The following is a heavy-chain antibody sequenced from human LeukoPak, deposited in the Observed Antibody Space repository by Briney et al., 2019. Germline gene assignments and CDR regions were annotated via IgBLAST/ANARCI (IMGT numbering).Heavy chain of an antibody. Sequence: SETLSLTCTVSGGSLSSYYWSWIRQPPGKGLEWIGYIYYSGSTNYNPSLKSRVTISVGTSKNQFSLKLSSVTAADTAVYYCARALYDFWGGYYAYYFDYWGQGTLVTVSS. V-gene: IGHV4-59*01. J-gene: IGHJ4*02. CDR2: IYYSGST. D-gene: IGHD3-3*01. CDR1: GGSLSSYY. CDR3: ARALYDFWGGYYAYYFDY.